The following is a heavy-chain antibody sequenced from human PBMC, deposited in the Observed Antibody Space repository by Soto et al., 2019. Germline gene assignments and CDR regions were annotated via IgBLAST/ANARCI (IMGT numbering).Heavy chain of an antibody. CDR2: IKSKTDGGTT. V-gene: IGHV3-15*07. J-gene: IGHJ4*02. D-gene: IGHD3-10*01. CDR1: GFTFSNAW. CDR3: TTDGPPLPPYYKNERPFDY. Sequence: GGSLRLSCAASGFTFSNAWMNWVRQAPGKGLEWVGRIKSKTDGGTTDYAAPVKGRFTISRDDSKNTLYLQMNSLKTEDTAVYYCTTDGPPLPPYYKNERPFDYWGQGTLVTVSS.